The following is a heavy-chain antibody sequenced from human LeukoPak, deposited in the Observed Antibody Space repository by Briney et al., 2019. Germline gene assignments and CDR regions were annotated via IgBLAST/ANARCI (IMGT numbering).Heavy chain of an antibody. J-gene: IGHJ6*02. CDR1: GFTFSSYA. CDR3: AKERQWLVSYYYGMDV. V-gene: IGHV3-30*04. Sequence: GGSLRLSCAASGFTFSSYAMHWVRQAPGKGLEWVAVISYDGSNKYYADSVKGRFTISRDNSKNTLYLQMNSLRAEDTAVYYCAKERQWLVSYYYGMDVWGQGTTVTVSS. CDR2: ISYDGSNK. D-gene: IGHD6-19*01.